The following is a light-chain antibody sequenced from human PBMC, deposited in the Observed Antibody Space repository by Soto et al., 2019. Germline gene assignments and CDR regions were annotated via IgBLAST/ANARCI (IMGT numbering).Light chain of an antibody. J-gene: IGLJ3*02. CDR3: AAWDDGLNGSWV. V-gene: IGLV1-44*01. CDR1: SSNIGSNT. CDR2: SNN. Sequence: QSVLTQPPSASGTPGQRVAISCSGSSSNIGSNTVNWYQQLPGTAPKLLIYSNNQRPSGVPDRFSDSKSGTSASLAISGLQSEDEADYYCAAWDDGLNGSWVFGGGTKLTVL.